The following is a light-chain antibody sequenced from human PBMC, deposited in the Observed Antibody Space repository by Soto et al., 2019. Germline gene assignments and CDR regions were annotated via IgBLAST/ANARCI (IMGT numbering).Light chain of an antibody. CDR3: CSYAGSSLV. CDR2: DVS. Sequence: QSALTQPRSVSGSPGQSVTISCTGTSSDVGGYNYVSWYQQHPGKAPKLMIYDVSKRPSGVPDRFSGSKSGNTASLTISGLQAEDEADYYCCSYAGSSLVFCGGTKVTVL. V-gene: IGLV2-11*01. J-gene: IGLJ2*01. CDR1: SSDVGGYNY.